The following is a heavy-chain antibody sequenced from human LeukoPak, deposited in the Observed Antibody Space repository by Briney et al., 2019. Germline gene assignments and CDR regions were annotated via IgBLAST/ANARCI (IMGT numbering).Heavy chain of an antibody. V-gene: IGHV1-2*06. CDR1: GYTFTGYY. Sequence: ASVKVSCKASGYTFTGYYMHWVRQAPGQGLEWMGRINPNSGGTNYAQKFQGRVTMTRDTSISTAYMELSRLRSDDTAVYYCARDGEFWSGYYPTFDYWGQGTLVTVSS. CDR2: INPNSGGT. CDR3: ARDGEFWSGYYPTFDY. J-gene: IGHJ4*02. D-gene: IGHD3-3*01.